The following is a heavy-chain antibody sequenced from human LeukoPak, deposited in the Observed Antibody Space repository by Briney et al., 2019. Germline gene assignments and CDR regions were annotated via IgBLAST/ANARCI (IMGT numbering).Heavy chain of an antibody. D-gene: IGHD5-18*01. V-gene: IGHV1-18*01. J-gene: IGHJ4*02. Sequence: ASVKVSCKASGYTFTSYGISWVRQAPGQGLEWMGWISAYNGNTNYAQKLQGRVTMTTDTSTSTAYMELRSLRSDDTAVYYCARDGRGYSYGAYFDYWGQGTLVTVSS. CDR2: ISAYNGNT. CDR1: GYTFTSYG. CDR3: ARDGRGYSYGAYFDY.